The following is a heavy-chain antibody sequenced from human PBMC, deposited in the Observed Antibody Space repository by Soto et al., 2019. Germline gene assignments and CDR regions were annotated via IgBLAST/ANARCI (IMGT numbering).Heavy chain of an antibody. V-gene: IGHV3-74*01. CDR2: INSDGSST. D-gene: IGHD5-12*01. J-gene: IGHJ6*03. CDR3: ARERYSGYGRTYYYYMDV. Sequence: GGSLRLSCAASGFTFSSYWMHWVRQALGKGLVWVSRINSDGSSTSYADSVKGRFTISRDNAKNTLYLQMNSLRAEDTAVYYCARERYSGYGRTYYYYMDVWGKGTTVTVSS. CDR1: GFTFSSYW.